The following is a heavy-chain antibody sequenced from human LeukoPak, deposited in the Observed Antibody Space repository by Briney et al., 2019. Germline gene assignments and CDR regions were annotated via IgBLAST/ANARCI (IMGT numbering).Heavy chain of an antibody. CDR2: IYYSGST. J-gene: IGHJ4*02. Sequence: SQTLSLTCTVSGGSISSGDYYWHWIRQPPGKGLEWIGYIYYSGSTYYNPSLESRVTISVDTSKSQFSLKLSSVTAADTAVYYCARLKGYYFDYWGQGTLVTVSS. CDR3: ARLKGYYFDY. V-gene: IGHV4-30-4*08. CDR1: GGSISSGDYY.